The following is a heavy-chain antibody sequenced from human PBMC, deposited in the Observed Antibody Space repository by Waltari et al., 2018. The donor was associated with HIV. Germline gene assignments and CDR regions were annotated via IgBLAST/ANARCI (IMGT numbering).Heavy chain of an antibody. V-gene: IGHV1-69*04. CDR1: AHTFNSYA. J-gene: IGHJ6*02. Sequence: QDQLVQSGAAVRKPGSSVKVSCQASAHTFNSYALNWVPQAPGQGPEWLGRIIPALGSTNYAPRFRGRVTITADKSTTTAYMELSRLTSEDTAVYFCARAGLRQLGRPYYYGLDVWGQGTTVTVSS. D-gene: IGHD6-6*01. CDR3: ARAGLRQLGRPYYYGLDV. CDR2: IIPALGST.